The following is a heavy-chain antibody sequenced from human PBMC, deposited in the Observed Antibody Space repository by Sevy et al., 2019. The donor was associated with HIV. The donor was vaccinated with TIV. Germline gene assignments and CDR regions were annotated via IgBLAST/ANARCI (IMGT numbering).Heavy chain of an antibody. CDR3: ARDKRFLNDAFDV. J-gene: IGHJ3*01. CDR2: IYTSGSP. V-gene: IGHV4-61*09. D-gene: IGHD3-10*01. Sequence: SETLSLTCTVSGDSIRSGSYYWSWFRQPAGKGLEWIGHIYTSGSPKYNPSLESRVTISADTSKNQFSLELSSVTAADTAIYYCARDKRFLNDAFDVWGQGTMVTVSS. CDR1: GDSIRSGSYY.